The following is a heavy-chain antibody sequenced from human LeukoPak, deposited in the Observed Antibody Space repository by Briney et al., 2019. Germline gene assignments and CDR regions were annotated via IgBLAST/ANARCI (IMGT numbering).Heavy chain of an antibody. CDR2: INHSGST. CDR1: GGSFSGYY. CDR3: ARVPYDSSGYYGEYYFDY. D-gene: IGHD3-22*01. J-gene: IGHJ4*02. V-gene: IGHV4-34*01. Sequence: SETLSLTCAVYGGSFSGYYWSWIRQPPGKGLEWIGEINHSGSTNYNPSLKSRVTISVDTSKNQFSLKLSSVTAADTAVYYCARVPYDSSGYYGEYYFDYWGQGALVTVSS.